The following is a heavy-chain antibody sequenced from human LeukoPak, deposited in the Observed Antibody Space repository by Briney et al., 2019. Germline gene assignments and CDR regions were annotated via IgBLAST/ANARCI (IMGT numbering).Heavy chain of an antibody. V-gene: IGHV4-34*01. J-gene: IGHJ4*02. Sequence: SETLSLTCTVKGRSFSGYSCNWIRQPPGRGLEWIGEINHSGSTNFYPSLKTRVTISVDTSKNQFSLRLSSVTAADTAVYYCARWGQGTLVTVSS. CDR2: INHSGST. CDR1: GRSFSGYS. CDR3: AR.